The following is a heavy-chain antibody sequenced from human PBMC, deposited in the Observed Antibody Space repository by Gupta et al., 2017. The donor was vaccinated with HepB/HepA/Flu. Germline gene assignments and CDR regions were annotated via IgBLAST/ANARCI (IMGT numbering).Heavy chain of an antibody. J-gene: IGHJ4*02. V-gene: IGHV3-7*01. Sequence: EVQLVESGGGLVQPGGSLRLSCAASGFTFSSYWLSWVRQAPGKGLGWVANIKQDGSEKYYVDSVKGRFTISRDNAKNSLYLQMNSLRAEDTAVYYCAKERVVVISQPGYYFDYWGQGTLVTVSS. CDR2: IKQDGSEK. CDR3: AKERVVVISQPGYYFDY. D-gene: IGHD3-22*01. CDR1: GFTFSSYW.